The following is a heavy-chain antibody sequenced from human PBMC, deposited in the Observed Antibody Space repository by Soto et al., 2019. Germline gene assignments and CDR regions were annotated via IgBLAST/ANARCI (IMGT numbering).Heavy chain of an antibody. Sequence: VQLVESGGGEGQPGRSLRLSWAASGFTYTAFALHWVRQAPGKGLEWLAIISYDGSDKDYADSVKGRFAISRDNPKNTLYLEMNSLRPEDTAVYFCARRACDSYYAIDVWCQGTTVTVFS. CDR2: ISYDGSDK. CDR3: ARRACDSYYAIDV. J-gene: IGHJ6*02. V-gene: IGHV3-30*09. D-gene: IGHD3-22*01. CDR1: GFTYTAFA.